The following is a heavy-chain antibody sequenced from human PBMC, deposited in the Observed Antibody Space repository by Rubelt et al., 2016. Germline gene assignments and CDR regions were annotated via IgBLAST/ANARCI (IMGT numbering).Heavy chain of an antibody. CDR2: IYYSGST. D-gene: IGHD2-8*02. CDR3: ARHTTDYVLDFGYFDL. V-gene: IGHV4-39*01. J-gene: IGHJ2*01. CDR1: GGSISSSSYY. Sequence: QLQLQESGPGLVKPSETLSLTCTVSGGSISSSSYYWGWIRQPPGKGLEWIGSIYYSGSTYYNPSLKSRVTISVDTSKNQFSLKLSSVTAADTAVYYCARHTTDYVLDFGYFDLWGRGTLVTVSS.